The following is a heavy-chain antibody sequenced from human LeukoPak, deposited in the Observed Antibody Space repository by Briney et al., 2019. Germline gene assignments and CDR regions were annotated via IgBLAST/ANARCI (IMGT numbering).Heavy chain of an antibody. D-gene: IGHD6-19*01. CDR1: GFTFSTYS. J-gene: IGHJ6*02. CDR2: ISSSSRHI. CDR3: ARYAAVAGYYYGMDV. Sequence: GGSLRLSCAASGFTFSTYSMNWVRQAPGNGLEWVSSISSSSRHIHYADSVKGRFTVSRDNAKNSLYLQMNSLRAEDTAVYYCARYAAVAGYYYGMDVWGQGTTVTVSS. V-gene: IGHV3-21*01.